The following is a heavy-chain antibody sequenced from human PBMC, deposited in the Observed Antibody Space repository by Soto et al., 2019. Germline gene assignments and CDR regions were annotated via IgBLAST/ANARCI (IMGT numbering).Heavy chain of an antibody. Sequence: SETLSLTCTVSGGSISSSSYYWGWIRQPPGKGLEWIGSIYYSGSTYYNPSLKSRVTISVDTSKNQFSLKLSSVTAADTAVYYCASLGAAGSYYGMDVWGQGTTVTVSS. CDR1: GGSISSSSYY. D-gene: IGHD6-13*01. V-gene: IGHV4-39*01. CDR3: ASLGAAGSYYGMDV. CDR2: IYYSGST. J-gene: IGHJ6*02.